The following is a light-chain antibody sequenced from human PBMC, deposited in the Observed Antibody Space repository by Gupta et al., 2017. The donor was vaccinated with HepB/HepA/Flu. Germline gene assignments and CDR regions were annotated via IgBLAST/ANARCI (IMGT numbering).Light chain of an antibody. CDR1: SLRSYY. Sequence: SSELTQHPAVSLALGQTVRITCQGDSLRSYYVSWYQQKPGQAPILVIYGKNNRPSGIPDRFSGSSSGTKDSLTINGVQAEDESDYYCQAGDSSGTHQVFGGGTKMTVL. CDR2: GKN. CDR3: QAGDSSGTHQV. V-gene: IGLV3-19*01. J-gene: IGLJ2*01.